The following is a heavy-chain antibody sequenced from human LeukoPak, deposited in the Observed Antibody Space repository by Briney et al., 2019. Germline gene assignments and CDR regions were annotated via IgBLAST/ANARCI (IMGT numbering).Heavy chain of an antibody. CDR3: ATGGHYYGD. CDR1: GFTVNRNW. Sequence: GGSLRLSCAASGFTVNRNWVSWVRQAPGKGLEWVANIGQEGSDKDYVDSVKGRFTISRDSGKNSLYLQMNSLRAEDTAVYYCATGGHYYGDWGQGTLVTVSS. V-gene: IGHV3-7*05. CDR2: IGQEGSDK. D-gene: IGHD3-10*01. J-gene: IGHJ4*02.